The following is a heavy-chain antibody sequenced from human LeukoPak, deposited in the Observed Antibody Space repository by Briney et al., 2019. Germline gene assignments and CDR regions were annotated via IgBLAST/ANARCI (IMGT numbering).Heavy chain of an antibody. CDR2: INPGNGDT. V-gene: IGHV1-3*01. CDR3: ARERWHCRVNCYSVYYYTLDV. Sequence: ASVKVSCKGSGYTFTNYAVHWVRQAPGQRLEWLGWINPGNGDTKYSQNFQGRVTVTSDTSAATAYVELNSLTSEDTAVYYCARERWHCRVNCYSVYYYTLDVWGQGTTVTVSS. D-gene: IGHD2-15*01. J-gene: IGHJ6*02. CDR1: GYTFTNYA.